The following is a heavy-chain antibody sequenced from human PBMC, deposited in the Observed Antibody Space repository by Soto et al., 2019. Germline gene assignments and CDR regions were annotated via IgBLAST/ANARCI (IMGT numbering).Heavy chain of an antibody. D-gene: IGHD5-12*01. J-gene: IGHJ6*02. Sequence: PGGSLRLSCAVSGFTSSNYGMHWVRQAPGKGLEWVAVILYDGSDQYYADSVKGRFTISRDSSKNTLWLQTNSLRAEDTAVYYCARAEGGYNLGYYHYGMDVWGQGTTVTVSS. CDR3: ARAEGGYNLGYYHYGMDV. CDR2: ILYDGSDQ. CDR1: GFTSSNYG. V-gene: IGHV3-33*05.